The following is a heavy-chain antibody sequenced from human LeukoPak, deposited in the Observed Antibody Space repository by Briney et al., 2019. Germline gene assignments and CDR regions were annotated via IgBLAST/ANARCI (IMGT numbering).Heavy chain of an antibody. V-gene: IGHV4-39*07. D-gene: IGHD5-18*01. CDR1: GGSMSGSSYY. J-gene: IGHJ5*02. CDR2: IYYSGST. CDR3: ALVGYSYGPGP. Sequence: SETLSLTCTVSGGSMSGSSYYWGWIRQPPGQGLEWIGSIYYSGSTNYNPSLKSRVTISVDTSKSRFSLKLSSVTAADTAVYYCALVGYSYGPGPWGQGTLVTVSS.